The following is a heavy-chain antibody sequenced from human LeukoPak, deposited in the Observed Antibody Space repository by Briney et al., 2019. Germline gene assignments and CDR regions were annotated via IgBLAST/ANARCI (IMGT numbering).Heavy chain of an antibody. V-gene: IGHV4-59*01. CDR2: IYYSGST. Sequence: PSETLSLTCTVSGGSISSYYWSWIRQPPGKGLEWIGYIYYSGSTNYNPSLKSRVTISVDTSKNQFSLKLSSVTAADTAVYYCAREKDYYGSGSYYNPRPSTGYPDAFDIWGQGTMVTVSS. D-gene: IGHD3-10*01. J-gene: IGHJ3*02. CDR3: AREKDYYGSGSYYNPRPSTGYPDAFDI. CDR1: GGSISSYY.